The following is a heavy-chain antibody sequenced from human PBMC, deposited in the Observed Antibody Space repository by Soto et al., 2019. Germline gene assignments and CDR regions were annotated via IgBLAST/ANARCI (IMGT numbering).Heavy chain of an antibody. V-gene: IGHV4-39*01. CDR1: GGSISSSSYY. CDR3: ARFSYSSSLYFDY. CDR2: IYYSGST. Sequence: SETLSLTCTVSGGSISSSSYYWGWIRQPPGKGLEWIGSIYYSGSTYYNPSLKSRVTISVDTSKNQFSLKLSSVTAADTAVYYCARFSYSSSLYFDYWGQGTLVTVSS. D-gene: IGHD6-6*01. J-gene: IGHJ4*02.